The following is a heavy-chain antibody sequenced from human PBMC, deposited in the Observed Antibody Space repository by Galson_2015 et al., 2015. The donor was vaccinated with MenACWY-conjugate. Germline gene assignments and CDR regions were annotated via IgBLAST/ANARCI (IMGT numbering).Heavy chain of an antibody. Sequence: QSGAEVIKPGESLQISCKGSGSSFPSYWIGWVRQMPGKGLEWMGIIYPGDSDTRYSPSFQGQVTISADKSISTAYLQWSSLMASDTAMYYCARQPYLGYYYDSSGHPEWGQGTLVTVSS. V-gene: IGHV5-51*01. CDR3: ARQPYLGYYYDSSGHPE. D-gene: IGHD3-22*01. CDR1: GSSFPSYW. CDR2: IYPGDSDT. J-gene: IGHJ4*02.